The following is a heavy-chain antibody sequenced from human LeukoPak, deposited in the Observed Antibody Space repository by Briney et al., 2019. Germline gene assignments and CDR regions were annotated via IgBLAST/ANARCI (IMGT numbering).Heavy chain of an antibody. Sequence: GGSLRLSCAASGFTFSSYAMSWVRQAPGKGLEWVSAISGSGGSTYYADSVKGRFTISRDNSKNTLYLQMNSLRAEETAVYYCAKGVLPYYYDSSGSNDYWGQGTLVTVSS. CDR1: GFTFSSYA. CDR2: ISGSGGST. D-gene: IGHD3-22*01. J-gene: IGHJ4*02. V-gene: IGHV3-23*01. CDR3: AKGVLPYYYDSSGSNDY.